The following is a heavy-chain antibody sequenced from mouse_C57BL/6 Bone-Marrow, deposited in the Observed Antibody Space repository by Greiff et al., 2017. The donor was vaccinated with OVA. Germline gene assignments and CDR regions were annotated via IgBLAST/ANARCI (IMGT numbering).Heavy chain of an antibody. CDR2: ISDGGSYT. Sequence: EVMLVESGGGLVKPGGSLTLSCAASGFTFSSYAMSWVRQTPEKRLEWVATISDGGSYTYYPDNVKGRFTISRDNAKNNLYLQMSHLTSEDTAMYYCARGPLTGTYNAMDYWGQGTSVTVSS. D-gene: IGHD4-1*01. CDR3: ARGPLTGTYNAMDY. V-gene: IGHV5-4*03. J-gene: IGHJ4*01. CDR1: GFTFSSYA.